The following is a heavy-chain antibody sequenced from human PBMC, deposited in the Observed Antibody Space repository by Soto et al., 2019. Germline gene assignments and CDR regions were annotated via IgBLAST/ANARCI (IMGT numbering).Heavy chain of an antibody. Sequence: EVQLVESGGGLVQPGGSLKLSCAASGFTFSGSNVHWVRQASGKGLEWVGRIRSKADSYVTAYAVSVTGRFTISRDDSKNTAYLQMNSLRTEDTAVYYCTRLVEWGPGDNFEYWGQGTLVTVSS. CDR3: TRLVEWGPGDNFEY. V-gene: IGHV3-73*02. CDR1: GFTFSGSN. J-gene: IGHJ4*02. CDR2: IRSKADSYVT. D-gene: IGHD1-26*01.